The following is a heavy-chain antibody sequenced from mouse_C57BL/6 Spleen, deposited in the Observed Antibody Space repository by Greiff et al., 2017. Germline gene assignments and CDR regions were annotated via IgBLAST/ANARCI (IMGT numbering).Heavy chain of an antibody. CDR2: IRSKSNNYAT. D-gene: IGHD2-3*01. V-gene: IGHV10-1*01. Sequence: EVKLMESGGGLVQPKGSLKLSCAASGFSFNTYAMNWVRQAPGKGLEWVARIRSKSNNYATYYADSVKDRFTISRDDSESMLYLQMNNLKTEDTAMYYCVRPYDEGGWFAYWGQGTLVTVSA. CDR1: GFSFNTYA. J-gene: IGHJ3*01. CDR3: VRPYDEGGWFAY.